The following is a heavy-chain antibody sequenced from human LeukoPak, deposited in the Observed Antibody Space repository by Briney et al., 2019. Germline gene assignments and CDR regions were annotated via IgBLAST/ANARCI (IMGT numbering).Heavy chain of an antibody. CDR1: GGSISSGDYY. J-gene: IGHJ4*02. D-gene: IGHD6-19*01. CDR2: IYYSGST. Sequence: PSETLSLTSTVSGGSISSGDYYWSWIRQPPGKGLEWIGYIYYSGSTYYNPSLKSRVTISVDTSKNQFSLKLSSVTAADTAVYYCARDSSGWYADYWGQGILVTVSS. V-gene: IGHV4-30-4*08. CDR3: ARDSSGWYADY.